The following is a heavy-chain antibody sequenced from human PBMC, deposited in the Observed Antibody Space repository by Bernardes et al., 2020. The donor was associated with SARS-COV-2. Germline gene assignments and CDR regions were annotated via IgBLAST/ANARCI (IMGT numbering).Heavy chain of an antibody. CDR1: GFTFDDYA. CDR2: ISWNSGSI. D-gene: IGHD6-13*01. V-gene: IGHV3-9*01. Sequence: GGSLRLSCAASGFTFDDYAMPWVRQAPGKGLEWVSGISWNSGSIGYADSVKGRFTISRDNAKNSLYLQMNSLRAEDTALYYCATLAAAGTLDYYGMDVWGQGTTVNVSS. CDR3: ATLAAAGTLDYYGMDV. J-gene: IGHJ6*02.